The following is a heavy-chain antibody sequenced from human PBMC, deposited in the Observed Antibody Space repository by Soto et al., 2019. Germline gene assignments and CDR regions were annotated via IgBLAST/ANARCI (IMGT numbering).Heavy chain of an antibody. V-gene: IGHV4-59*01. CDR1: GGSISSYY. CDR2: IYYSGST. J-gene: IGHJ3*02. CDR3: ARDKRGRAWDCGGDCYSSAAFDI. Sequence: QVQLQESGPGLVKPSETLSLTCTVSGGSISSYYWSWIRQPPGKGLEWIGYIYYSGSTNYNPSLKSRVTISVDTSKNQFSLKLSSVTAADTAVYYCARDKRGRAWDCGGDCYSSAAFDIWGQGTMVTVSS. D-gene: IGHD2-21*02.